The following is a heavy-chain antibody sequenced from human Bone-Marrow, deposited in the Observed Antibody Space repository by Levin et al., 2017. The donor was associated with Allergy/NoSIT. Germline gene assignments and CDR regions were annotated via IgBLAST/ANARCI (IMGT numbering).Heavy chain of an antibody. CDR2: IHHSGST. CDR3: AGVGRAYKRLFDV. J-gene: IGHJ6*02. Sequence: SQTLSLTCAVSGDSMSGSKWWSWVRQPPGKGLEWIGEIHHSGSTNYSPSLKSRVTISVDKSKNQFSMKLNSVTAADTAVYYCAGVGRAYKRLFDVWGQGTPVTVSS. V-gene: IGHV4-4*02. D-gene: IGHD1-1*01. CDR1: GDSMSGSKW.